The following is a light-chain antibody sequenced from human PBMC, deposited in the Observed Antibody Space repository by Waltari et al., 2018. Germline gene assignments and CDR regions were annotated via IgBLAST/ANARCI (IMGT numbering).Light chain of an antibody. CDR2: GNN. CDR3: QSFDTSLGRGVV. J-gene: IGLJ3*02. CDR1: SYAIRPGHD. V-gene: IGLV1-40*01. Sequence: QPPLTPPPSVSRAPAPTVTTSCTGSSYAIRPGHDEPQHQEFPGTGPNLLIYGNNNRPSGGPDRFSGSKSGTTASLTITGLQAEDEADYYCQSFDTSLGRGVVFGGGTKVTVL.